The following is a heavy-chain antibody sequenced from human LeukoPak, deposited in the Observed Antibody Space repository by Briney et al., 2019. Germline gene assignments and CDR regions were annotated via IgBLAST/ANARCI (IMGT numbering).Heavy chain of an antibody. CDR2: IRYDGSNK. CDR1: EFTFSNYG. J-gene: IGHJ6*03. Sequence: GGSLRLSCAASEFTFSNYGMHWVRQAPGKELEWVTFIRYDGSNKYYADSVKGRFTISRDNAKNSLYLQMNSLRAEDTAVYYCATSIAARPGYYYYMDVWGKGTTVTVSS. D-gene: IGHD6-6*01. CDR3: ATSIAARPGYYYYMDV. V-gene: IGHV3-30*02.